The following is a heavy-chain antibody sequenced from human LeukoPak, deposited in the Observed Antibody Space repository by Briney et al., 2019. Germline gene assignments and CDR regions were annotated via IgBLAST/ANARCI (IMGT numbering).Heavy chain of an antibody. CDR2: IYPGDSDT. CDR3: ARLGSGYPAPFDY. Sequence: GESLKISCKGSGYSFTSSWIGCVRQMPGKGLEWMGIIYPGDSDTRSSPSFQGPVTISADKSISTAYLQSSSLKASDTAMYYCARLGSGYPAPFDYWGQGTLVTVSS. V-gene: IGHV5-51*01. CDR1: GYSFTSSW. D-gene: IGHD3-9*01. J-gene: IGHJ4*02.